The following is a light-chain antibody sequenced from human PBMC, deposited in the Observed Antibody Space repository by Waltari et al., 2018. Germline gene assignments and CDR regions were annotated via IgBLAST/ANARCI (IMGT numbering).Light chain of an antibody. CDR1: SSDVGASYY. CDR3: SSYAGSSTLV. J-gene: IGLJ3*02. V-gene: IGLV2-11*01. Sequence: QSALTQPRSVSGSPGQSVTISCTGPSSDVGASYYVSWYQQNPGKAPKLMIYDVNKRPSGVPYRFSGSKSGNTASLTISGLQPEDEADYYCSSYAGSSTLVFGGGTKLTVL. CDR2: DVN.